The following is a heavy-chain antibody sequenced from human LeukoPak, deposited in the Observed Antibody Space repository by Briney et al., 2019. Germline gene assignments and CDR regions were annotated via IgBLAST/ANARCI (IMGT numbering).Heavy chain of an antibody. CDR3: ARGQPYYDFWSGRRYYFDY. CDR1: GGSFSGYY. CDR2: INHSGST. Sequence: SETLSLTCAVYGGSFSGYYWSWIRQPPGKGLEWIGEINHSGSTNYNPSLKSRVTISVDTSKNQFSLKLSSVTAADTAVYHCARGQPYYDFWSGRRYYFDYWGQGTLVTVSS. D-gene: IGHD3-3*01. J-gene: IGHJ4*02. V-gene: IGHV4-34*01.